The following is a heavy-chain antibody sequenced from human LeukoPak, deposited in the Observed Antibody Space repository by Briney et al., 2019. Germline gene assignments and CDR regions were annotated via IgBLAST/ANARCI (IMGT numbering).Heavy chain of an antibody. CDR3: ATDQLIVGATGFDP. D-gene: IGHD1-26*01. CDR1: GYTLTELS. CDR2: FDPEDGET. J-gene: IGHJ5*02. V-gene: IGHV1-24*01. Sequence: ASVKVSCKVSGYTLTELSMHWVRQAPGKGLEWMGGFDPEDGETTYAQKFQGRVTMTEDTSTDTAYMELSSLRSEDTAVYYCATDQLIVGATGFDPWGQGTLVTVSS.